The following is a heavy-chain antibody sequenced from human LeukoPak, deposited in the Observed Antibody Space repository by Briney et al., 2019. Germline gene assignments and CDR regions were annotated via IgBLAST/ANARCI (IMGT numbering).Heavy chain of an antibody. CDR2: ISYDGNTK. Sequence: GGSLRLSCAASGFTFSSYAMQLVRQAPGKGLAWLTVISYDGNTKYYADSVKGRFTISRDNYKNTLYLQMNSLRAEDTAVYYCARESSIASAQGAFDFWGQGTMVTVSS. D-gene: IGHD6-13*01. CDR3: ARESSIASAQGAFDF. J-gene: IGHJ3*01. CDR1: GFTFSSYA. V-gene: IGHV3-30*04.